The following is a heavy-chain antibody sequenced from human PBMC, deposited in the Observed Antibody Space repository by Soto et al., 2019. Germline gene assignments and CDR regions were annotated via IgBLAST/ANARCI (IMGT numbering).Heavy chain of an antibody. D-gene: IGHD2-15*01. J-gene: IGHJ3*02. CDR3: ARDNRSGGGVAFDI. CDR2: IIPILGIA. CDR1: GGTFSSYT. V-gene: IGHV1-69*04. Sequence: ASVKVSCKASGGTFSSYTISWVRQAPGQGLEWMGRIIPILGIANYARKFQGRVTITADKSTSTAYMELSSLRSEDTAVYYCARDNRSGGGVAFDIWGQGTMVTVS.